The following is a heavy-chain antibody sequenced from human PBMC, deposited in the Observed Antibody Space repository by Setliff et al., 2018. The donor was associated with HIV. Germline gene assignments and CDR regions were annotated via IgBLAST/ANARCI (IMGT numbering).Heavy chain of an antibody. V-gene: IGHV3-53*04. D-gene: IGHD1-26*01. CDR2: IYSGGST. Sequence: GGSLRLSCAASGFTVSSNYMSWVRQAPGKGLEWVSVIYSGGSTYYADSVKGRFTISRHNSKNTLYLQMNSLRAEDTAVYYCAKDTFSGSYNFDFWGKGTTVTVSS. CDR3: AKDTFSGSYNFDF. CDR1: GFTVSSNY. J-gene: IGHJ6*03.